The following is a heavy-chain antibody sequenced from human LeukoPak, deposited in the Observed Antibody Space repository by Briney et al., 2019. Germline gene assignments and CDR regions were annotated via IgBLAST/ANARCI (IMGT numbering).Heavy chain of an antibody. CDR1: GFTFSNAW. J-gene: IGHJ4*02. CDR2: IQTKTDSETT. Sequence: PGGSLRLSCALSGFTFSNAWMSWVRQAPGKGLEWVGRIQTKTDSETTDYAAPVKGRFTISRDDSKNPLYLQMNSLKTEDTAMYYCTTPTQPGYWGQGTLVTVSS. CDR3: TTPTQPGY. D-gene: IGHD2-2*01. V-gene: IGHV3-15*01.